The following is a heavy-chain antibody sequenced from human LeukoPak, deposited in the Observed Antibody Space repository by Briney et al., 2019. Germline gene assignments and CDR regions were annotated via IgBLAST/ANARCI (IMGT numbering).Heavy chain of an antibody. CDR2: MNPNSGNT. CDR1: GYTFTSYD. CDR3: ARSRRRRAIFGVVTPPYYYGMDV. D-gene: IGHD3-3*01. V-gene: IGHV1-8*01. Sequence: APVMVSCKASGYTFTSYDINWVRQATGQGLEWMGWMNPNSGNTGYAQKFQGRVTMTRNTSISTAYVELSSLRSEDTAVYYCARSRRRRAIFGVVTPPYYYGMDVWGQGTTVTVPS. J-gene: IGHJ6*02.